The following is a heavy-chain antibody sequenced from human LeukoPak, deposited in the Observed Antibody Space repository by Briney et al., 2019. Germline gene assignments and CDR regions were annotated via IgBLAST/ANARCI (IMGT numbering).Heavy chain of an antibody. CDR2: INPNSGDT. V-gene: IGHV1-2*02. CDR1: GYTFTDYY. D-gene: IGHD4-11*01. CDR3: AKTRDYRAPEIDP. J-gene: IGHJ5*02. Sequence: GASVKVSCKASGYTFTDYYMHWVRQAPGQGLEWMGWINPNSGDTNYAQKFQGRVTMTRDTSINTAYMELSSLRSDDTAVYYCAKTRDYRAPEIDPWGQGTLVTVSS.